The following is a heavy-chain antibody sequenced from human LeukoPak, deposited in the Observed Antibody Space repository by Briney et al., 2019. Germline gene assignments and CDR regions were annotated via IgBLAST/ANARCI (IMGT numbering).Heavy chain of an antibody. CDR2: IHPSGGST. Sequence: ASVKVSCKASGYTFTSYYMHWVRQAPGQGLEWMGIIHPSGGSTTYAQKFQGSVTMTRDTSTSTVYMELSSLRSEDTAVYSCARVRFSSGWYIAFDMWGQGTMVTVSS. CDR1: GYTFTSYY. V-gene: IGHV1-46*01. CDR3: ARVRFSSGWYIAFDM. J-gene: IGHJ3*02. D-gene: IGHD6-19*01.